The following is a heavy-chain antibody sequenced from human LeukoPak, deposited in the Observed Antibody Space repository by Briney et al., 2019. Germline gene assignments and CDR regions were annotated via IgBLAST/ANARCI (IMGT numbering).Heavy chain of an antibody. J-gene: IGHJ6*03. CDR3: ARDPVPAAIKSNYYMDV. Sequence: ASVKVSCKASGYTFTSYAMHWVRQAPGQGLEWMGWINPNSGGTNYAQKFQGRVTMTRDTSISTAYMELSRLRSDDTAVYYCARDPVPAAIKSNYYMDVWGKGTTVTVSS. CDR1: GYTFTSYA. V-gene: IGHV1-2*02. CDR2: INPNSGGT. D-gene: IGHD2-2*01.